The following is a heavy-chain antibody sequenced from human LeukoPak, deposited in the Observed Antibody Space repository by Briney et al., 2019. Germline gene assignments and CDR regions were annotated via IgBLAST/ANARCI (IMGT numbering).Heavy chain of an antibody. CDR2: ISSTSTYI. V-gene: IGHV3-21*01. CDR1: GFTFNSYS. CDR3: ATSSVADYFDN. J-gene: IGHJ4*02. Sequence: GGSLRLSCAASGFTFNSYSMNWVRQAPGKGLEWVSSISSTSTYIFYADSVEGRFTVSRDNAKNSLHLQMNSLRAEDTAVYYCATSSVADYFDNWGQGTLVTVSS.